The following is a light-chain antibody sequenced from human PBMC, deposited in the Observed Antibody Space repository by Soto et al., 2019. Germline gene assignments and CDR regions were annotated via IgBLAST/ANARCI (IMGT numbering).Light chain of an antibody. Sequence: QSALTQPRSVSGSPGQSVTISCTGTSSDVGGYSYVSWYQQHPGKAPKLMIYDVRKRPSGVPDRFSGSKSDNTASLTISGLQAEDEADYYCCSYAGRYTYVFGTGTKATVL. CDR3: CSYAGRYTYV. V-gene: IGLV2-11*01. CDR1: SSDVGGYSY. J-gene: IGLJ1*01. CDR2: DVR.